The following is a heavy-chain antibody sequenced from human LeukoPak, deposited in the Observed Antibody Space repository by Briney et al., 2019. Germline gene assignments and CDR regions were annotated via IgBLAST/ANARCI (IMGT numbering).Heavy chain of an antibody. CDR3: AREAKVGGALQY. V-gene: IGHV3-74*01. J-gene: IGHJ4*02. Sequence: GGSLRLSCAASGFIFSDYWMHWVRQAPGKGLVWVSRINTDGGFTRYADSVQGRFIISRDTAKNTLFLQMNSLRAEDTAVYYCAREAKVGGALQYWGQGILVTASS. CDR1: GFIFSDYW. D-gene: IGHD1-26*01. CDR2: INTDGGFT.